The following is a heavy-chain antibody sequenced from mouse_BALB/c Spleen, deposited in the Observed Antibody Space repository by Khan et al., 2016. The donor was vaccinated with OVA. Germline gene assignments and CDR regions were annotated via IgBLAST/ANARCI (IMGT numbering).Heavy chain of an antibody. D-gene: IGHD1-1*01. CDR1: GYTFTDYY. J-gene: IGHJ3*01. Sequence: QVQLQQSGAELARPGASVKLSCKASGYTFTDYYINWVKQRTGQGLEWIGEISPGSGDTYYNEKFKGKATLTADKSSTTAYMHISSLTSEASAVYFCARRNYVSYTFAYWGQGTLVTVSA. CDR2: ISPGSGDT. V-gene: IGHV1-77*01. CDR3: ARRNYVSYTFAY.